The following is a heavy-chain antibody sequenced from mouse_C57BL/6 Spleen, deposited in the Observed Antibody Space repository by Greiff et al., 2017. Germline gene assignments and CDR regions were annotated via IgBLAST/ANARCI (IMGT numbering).Heavy chain of an antibody. D-gene: IGHD2-1*01. J-gene: IGHJ4*01. CDR1: GYTFTDYY. V-gene: IGHV1-26*01. CDR2: INPNNGGT. Sequence: EVQLQQSGPELVKPGASVKISCKASGYTFTDYYMNWVKQSHGKSLEWIGDINPNNGGTSYNQKFKGKATLTVDKSSSTAYMELRSLTSEDSAVYYCARRGSTMVPPGAMEYWGQGTSVTVSS. CDR3: ARRGSTMVPPGAMEY.